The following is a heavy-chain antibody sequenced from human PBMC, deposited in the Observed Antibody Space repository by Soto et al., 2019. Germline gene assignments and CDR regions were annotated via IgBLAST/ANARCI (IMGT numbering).Heavy chain of an antibody. Sequence: EVQLVESGGGLVQPGGSLRLSCAASGFTFSTYWMHWVRQAPVKGLVWVSRINSDGSTTTYADSVKGRFTISRDNAKNTLYLQMNSLTAEDTAVYYCATVGTGSYSWRDSWGQGTLVTVSS. CDR3: ATVGTGSYSWRDS. J-gene: IGHJ4*02. CDR1: GFTFSTYW. D-gene: IGHD1-26*01. CDR2: INSDGSTT. V-gene: IGHV3-74*01.